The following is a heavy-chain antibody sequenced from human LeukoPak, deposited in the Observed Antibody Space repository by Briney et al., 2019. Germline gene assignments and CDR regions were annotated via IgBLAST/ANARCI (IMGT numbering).Heavy chain of an antibody. Sequence: ASVKVSCKASGYPFSSYGITWVRQAPGQGLVWLGWISAYNGNTQYGENFQGRVTMTTETSTTTAYMELRSLRSDDTAIYFCASGSYYPFDFWGQGTLVTVSS. D-gene: IGHD1-26*01. CDR3: ASGSYYPFDF. J-gene: IGHJ4*02. CDR1: GYPFSSYG. CDR2: ISAYNGNT. V-gene: IGHV1-18*01.